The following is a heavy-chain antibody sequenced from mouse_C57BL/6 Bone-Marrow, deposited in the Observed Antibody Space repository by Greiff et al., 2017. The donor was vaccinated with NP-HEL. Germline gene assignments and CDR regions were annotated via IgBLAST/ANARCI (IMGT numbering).Heavy chain of an antibody. D-gene: IGHD1-1*01. V-gene: IGHV1-74*01. CDR2: IHPSDSDT. CDR1: GYTFTSYW. Sequence: QVQLQQPGAELVKPGASVKVSCKASGYTFTSYWMHWVKQRPGQGLEWIGRIHPSDSDTNYNQKFKGKATLTIDKSSSTAYMQLSSLTSEDSAVYYCAIKFTTVVAYYYAMDYWGQGTSVTVSS. CDR3: AIKFTTVVAYYYAMDY. J-gene: IGHJ4*01.